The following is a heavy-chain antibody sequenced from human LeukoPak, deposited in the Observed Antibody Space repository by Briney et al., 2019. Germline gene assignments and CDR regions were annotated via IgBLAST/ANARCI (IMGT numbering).Heavy chain of an antibody. V-gene: IGHV3-21*01. D-gene: IGHD7-27*01. CDR3: AKDSYWGPGPDAFDI. Sequence: PGGSLRLSCAASGFTFSSYSMNWVRQAPGKGLEWVSSIGSSSSYIYYADSVKGRFTISRDNSKNTLYLQMNSLRAEDTAVYYCAKDSYWGPGPDAFDIWGQGTMVTVSS. CDR1: GFTFSSYS. J-gene: IGHJ3*02. CDR2: IGSSSSYI.